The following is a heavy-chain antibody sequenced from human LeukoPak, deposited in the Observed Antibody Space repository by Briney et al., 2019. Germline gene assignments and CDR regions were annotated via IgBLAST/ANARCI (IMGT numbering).Heavy chain of an antibody. Sequence: GGSLRLSCAASGFTFSIYAMTWVRQAPGKGLEWVSAISGSGDRTYYADSVKGRFTISRDNPRNTLSLQMNSLRAEDTAVYYCAKDRGEHWFDPWGQGTLVTVSS. D-gene: IGHD2-21*01. J-gene: IGHJ5*02. CDR3: AKDRGEHWFDP. V-gene: IGHV3-23*01. CDR1: GFTFSIYA. CDR2: ISGSGDRT.